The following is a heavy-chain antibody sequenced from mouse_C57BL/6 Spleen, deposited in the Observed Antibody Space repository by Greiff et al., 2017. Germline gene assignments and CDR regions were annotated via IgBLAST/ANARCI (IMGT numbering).Heavy chain of an antibody. V-gene: IGHV1-55*01. CDR2: IYPGSGST. J-gene: IGHJ3*01. Sequence: QVQLKQSGAELVKPGASVKMSCKASGYTFTSYWITWVKQRPGQGLEWIGDIYPGSGSTNYNEKFKSKATLTVDTSSSTAYMQLSSLTSEDSAVYYCARGGFAYWGQGTLVTVSA. CDR3: ARGGFAY. CDR1: GYTFTSYW.